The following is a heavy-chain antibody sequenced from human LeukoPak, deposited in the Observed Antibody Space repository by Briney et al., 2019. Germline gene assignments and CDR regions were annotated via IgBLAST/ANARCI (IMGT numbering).Heavy chain of an antibody. D-gene: IGHD2-2*01. CDR3: ARVIVVVPATLERGGWFDP. J-gene: IGHJ5*02. Sequence: SETLPLTCTVSGGSISSGDYYWSWIRQPPGKGLEWIGYIYYSGSTYYNPSLKSRVTISVDTSKNQFSLKLSSVTAADTAVYYCARVIVVVPATLERGGWFDPWGQGTLVTVSS. CDR1: GGSISSGDYY. V-gene: IGHV4-30-4*08. CDR2: IYYSGST.